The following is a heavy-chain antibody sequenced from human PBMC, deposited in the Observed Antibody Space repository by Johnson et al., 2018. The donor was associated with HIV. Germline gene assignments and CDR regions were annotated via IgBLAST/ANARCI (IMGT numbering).Heavy chain of an antibody. CDR1: GFTFDDYA. V-gene: IGHV3-9*01. Sequence: VQLVESGGGLVQPGRSLRLSCAASGFTFDDYAMHWVRQAPGKGLEWVSGINSDGSSTSYADSVKGRFTISRDNAKNSLYLQMNSLRAEDTAVYYCARNGLIPAAKGVAFDIWGHGTTVTVSS. CDR3: ARNGLIPAAKGVAFDI. D-gene: IGHD2-2*01. J-gene: IGHJ3*02. CDR2: INSDGSST.